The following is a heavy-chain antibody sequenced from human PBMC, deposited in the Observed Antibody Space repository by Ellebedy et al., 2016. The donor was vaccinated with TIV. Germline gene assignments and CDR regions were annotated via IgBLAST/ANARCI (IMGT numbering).Heavy chain of an antibody. Sequence: SETLSLTCSVSGASIRTSNFYWGWIRQPPGKGLEWIGSILNSGTTHYNPSLKTRVTISVDTSRNQFSLNLSSVTAADTAVFYCARHSHNSGWPENNFQSWGQGTLVTVSS. J-gene: IGHJ1*01. CDR2: ILNSGTT. CDR1: GASIRTSNFY. CDR3: ARHSHNSGWPENNFQS. D-gene: IGHD6-19*01. V-gene: IGHV4-39*01.